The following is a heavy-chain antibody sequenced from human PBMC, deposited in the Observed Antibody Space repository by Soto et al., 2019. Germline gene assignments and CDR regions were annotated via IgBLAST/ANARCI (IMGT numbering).Heavy chain of an antibody. D-gene: IGHD5-12*01. CDR3: ARDRIEGGYGPGAFDY. CDR2: ISYDGSNK. J-gene: IGHJ4*02. Sequence: QVQLVESGGGVVQPGRSLSLACAASGFTFSSYAMQWVRQAPGKGLEWGAVISYDGSNKYYADSVKGRFTISRDNSKNTLYLQMNSLRAEDTAVYYCARDRIEGGYGPGAFDYWGQGTLVTVSS. V-gene: IGHV3-30-3*01. CDR1: GFTFSSYA.